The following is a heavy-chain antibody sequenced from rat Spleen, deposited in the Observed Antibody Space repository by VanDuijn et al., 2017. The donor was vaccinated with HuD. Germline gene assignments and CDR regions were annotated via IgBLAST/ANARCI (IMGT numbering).Heavy chain of an antibody. CDR2: ISTSGSRT. Sequence: EVQLVESGGGLVQPGRSLKLSCAASGFTFSSYYMAWVRQAPKKGLEWVATISTSGSRTYYPDSVKGRFTISRDNAKSSLYLQMDSLRSEDTATYYCARQGYTYYGYNYVDAWGQGASVTVSS. D-gene: IGHD1-9*01. CDR1: GFTFSSYY. V-gene: IGHV5-25*01. CDR3: ARQGYTYYGYNYVDA. J-gene: IGHJ4*01.